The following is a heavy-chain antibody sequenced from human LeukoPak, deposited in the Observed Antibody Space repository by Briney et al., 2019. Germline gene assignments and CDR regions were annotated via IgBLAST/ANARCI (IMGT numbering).Heavy chain of an antibody. CDR1: GGSISSSSYY. Sequence: SETLSLTCTVSGGSISSSSYYWGWIRQPPGKGLEWIGSIYYSGSTYYNPSLKSRVTISVDTSKNQFSLKLSSVTAADTAVYYCARGTYIVVVVAADYWGQGTLVTVSS. CDR3: ARGTYIVVVVAADY. D-gene: IGHD2-15*01. V-gene: IGHV4-39*07. CDR2: IYYSGST. J-gene: IGHJ4*02.